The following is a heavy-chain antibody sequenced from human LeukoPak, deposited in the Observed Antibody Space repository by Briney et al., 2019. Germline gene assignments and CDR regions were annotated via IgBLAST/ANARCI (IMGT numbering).Heavy chain of an antibody. CDR3: VKGGVATIKTEPHFDY. J-gene: IGHJ4*02. CDR2: ISGSGGST. CDR1: GFTFSSYA. D-gene: IGHD5-12*01. Sequence: GGSLRLSCAASGFTFSSYAMSWVRQAPGKGLEWVSAISGSGGSTYYADSVKGRFTISRDNSKNTLYLQMNSLRAEDTAVYYCVKGGVATIKTEPHFDYWGQGTLVTVSS. V-gene: IGHV3-23*01.